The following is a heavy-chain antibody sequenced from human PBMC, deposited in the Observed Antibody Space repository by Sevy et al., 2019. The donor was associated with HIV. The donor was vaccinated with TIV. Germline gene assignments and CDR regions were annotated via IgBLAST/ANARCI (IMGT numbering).Heavy chain of an antibody. J-gene: IGHJ4*02. CDR2: ISSDGINH. V-gene: IGHV3-33*03. CDR1: GFTFSAYA. CDR3: TKESLRGTYIRGDFDH. D-gene: IGHD3-10*02. Sequence: GGSLRLSCTTSGFTFSAYAMHWVRQAPGKGLEWLAVISSDGINHNYAASVKGRFTIYRDNSKSLLFLQMNSLTPNDTAVYFCTKESLRGTYIRGDFDHWGQGTLVTVSS.